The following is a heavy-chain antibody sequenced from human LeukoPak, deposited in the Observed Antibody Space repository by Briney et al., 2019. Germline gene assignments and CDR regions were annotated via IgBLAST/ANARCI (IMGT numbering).Heavy chain of an antibody. CDR3: ARYNTLLRGVTTSDY. Sequence: ASVTVSFKASRYTFTNYGISWVRQAPGQGLEGMGWISAHNGNANYAQKFQGRVTMTTDTSASTAYMELRSLRSDDTAVYYCARYNTLLRGVTTSDYWGQGTLVTVSS. V-gene: IGHV1-18*01. J-gene: IGHJ4*02. CDR2: ISAHNGNA. CDR1: RYTFTNYG. D-gene: IGHD3-10*01.